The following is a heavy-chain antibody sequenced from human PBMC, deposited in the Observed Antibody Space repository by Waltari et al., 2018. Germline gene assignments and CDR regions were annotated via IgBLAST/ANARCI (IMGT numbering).Heavy chain of an antibody. J-gene: IGHJ6*02. Sequence: QVQLQESGPGLVKPSETLSLTCTVSGGSISSYYWSWIRQPPGQGLEWIGYIYYSGSTNYNPSLKSRVTISVDTSKNQFSLKLSSVTAADTAVYYCARAATYYDILTGYYNYYYYGMDVWGQGTTVTVSS. D-gene: IGHD3-9*01. CDR1: GGSISSYY. CDR2: IYYSGST. CDR3: ARAATYYDILTGYYNYYYYGMDV. V-gene: IGHV4-59*01.